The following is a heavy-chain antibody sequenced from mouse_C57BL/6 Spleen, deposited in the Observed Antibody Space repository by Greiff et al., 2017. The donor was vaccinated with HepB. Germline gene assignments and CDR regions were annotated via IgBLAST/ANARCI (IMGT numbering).Heavy chain of an antibody. CDR3: ARSFITTEYAMDY. CDR2: IDPSDSET. CDR1: GYTFTSYW. D-gene: IGHD1-2*01. V-gene: IGHV1-52*01. Sequence: QVQLQQSGAELVRPGSSVKLSCKASGYTFTSYWMHWVKQRPIQGLEWIGNIDPSDSETHYNQKFKDKATLTVDKSSSTAYMQLSSLTSEDSAVYYCARSFITTEYAMDYWGQGTSVTVSS. J-gene: IGHJ4*01.